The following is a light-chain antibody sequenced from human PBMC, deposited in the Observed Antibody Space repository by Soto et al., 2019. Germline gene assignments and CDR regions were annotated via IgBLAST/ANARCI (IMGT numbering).Light chain of an antibody. V-gene: IGLV2-14*03. CDR2: DVF. CDR1: SSDVGGFNY. J-gene: IGLJ1*01. Sequence: QSVLTQDASVYGSPGQSITISCTGTSSDVGGFNYVSWYQQHPGKAPKLMIYDVFTRPSGVSNRFSDSKSGNTASLTISALQAEDEADYYCTSWTSTSTYVFGSGTKVTVL. CDR3: TSWTSTSTYV.